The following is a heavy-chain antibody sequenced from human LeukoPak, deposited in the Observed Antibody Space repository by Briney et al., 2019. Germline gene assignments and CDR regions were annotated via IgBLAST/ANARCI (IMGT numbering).Heavy chain of an antibody. CDR3: AKDGISEYYNGSSGYCDYFDY. V-gene: IGHV3-23*01. CDR2: ISGSGAST. D-gene: IGHD3-22*01. CDR1: GFTFSSYA. Sequence: SGGSLRLSCAASGFTFSSYAMSWVRQAPGKGLEWVSAISGSGASTYYADSVKGRFTISRDNSKNTLYLQMNSLRAEDTAVYYCAKDGISEYYNGSSGYCDYFDYWGQGTLVTVSS. J-gene: IGHJ4*02.